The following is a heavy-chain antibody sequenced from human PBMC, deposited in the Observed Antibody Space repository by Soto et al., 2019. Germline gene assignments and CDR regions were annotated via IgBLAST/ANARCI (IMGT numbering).Heavy chain of an antibody. CDR1: GGTFSSYA. D-gene: IGHD6-19*01. J-gene: IGHJ4*02. CDR3: ARPPVADLYRDY. V-gene: IGHV1-69*12. Sequence: QVQLVQSGAEVKKPGSSVKVSCKASGGTFSSYAISWVRQAPGQGLEWMGGIIPIFGTANYAQKIQGRVSITADESTRTAHIELSSLGYEYTAVYYCARPPVADLYRDYWGQGTLVTVSS. CDR2: IIPIFGTA.